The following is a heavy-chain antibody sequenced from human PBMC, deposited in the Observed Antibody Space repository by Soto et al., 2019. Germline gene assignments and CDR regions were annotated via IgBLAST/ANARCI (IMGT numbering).Heavy chain of an antibody. CDR3: ASGIVGAPDYYYGMDV. D-gene: IGHD1-26*01. Sequence: GGSLRLSCAASGFTFSSYSMNWVRQAPGKGLEWVSYISSSSSTIYYADSVKGRFTISRDNAKNSLYLQMNSLRDEDTAVYYCASGIVGAPDYYYGMDVWGQGTTVTVSS. J-gene: IGHJ6*02. CDR1: GFTFSSYS. V-gene: IGHV3-48*02. CDR2: ISSSSSTI.